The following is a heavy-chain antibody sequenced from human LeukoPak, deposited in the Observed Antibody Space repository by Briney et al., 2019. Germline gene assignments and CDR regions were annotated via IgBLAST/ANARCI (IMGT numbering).Heavy chain of an antibody. V-gene: IGHV1-46*01. CDR3: ARDITMILVAGDAFDI. D-gene: IGHD3-22*01. J-gene: IGHJ3*02. CDR2: INPSGGST. CDR1: GYTFTGYY. Sequence: ASVKVSCKASGYTFTGYYIHWVRQAPGQGLEWVGIINPSGGSTSYAQKFQGRVTMTRDMSTSTVYMELSSLRSEDTAVYYCARDITMILVAGDAFDIWGQGTMVTVSS.